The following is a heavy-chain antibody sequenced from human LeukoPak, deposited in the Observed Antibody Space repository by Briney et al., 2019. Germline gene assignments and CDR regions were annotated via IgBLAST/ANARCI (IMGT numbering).Heavy chain of an antibody. J-gene: IGHJ4*02. CDR2: IKSKTDGGTT. CDR1: GLTFSNAW. CDR3: STAMFA. Sequence: GGSIRLSCAASGLTFSNAWMSWVRQAPGKGLEWVGRIKSKTDGGTTDYAAVVKGRFTISRDDSKNTLYLQMPSLRTEDTAVYYCSTAMFAWGQGTLVTVSS. D-gene: IGHD3-10*02. V-gene: IGHV3-15*01.